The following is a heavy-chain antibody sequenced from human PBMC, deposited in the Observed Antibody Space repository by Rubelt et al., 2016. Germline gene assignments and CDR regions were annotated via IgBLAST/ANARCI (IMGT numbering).Heavy chain of an antibody. J-gene: IGHJ4*01. CDR2: ISPSAGGVA. Sequence: EVQLLESGGGLVQPGGSLRLSCAASGFTFNKYALSWVRQATGKGLEWVSGISPSAGGVAYYADSVKGRFIAKMDSFRKTRWLQLDNMRVEEAGVGLWAGSGGCSGGWGPPEYWG. D-gene: IGHD2-15*01. V-gene: IGHV3-23*01. CDR1: GFTFNKYA. CDR3: AGSGGCSGGWGPPEY.